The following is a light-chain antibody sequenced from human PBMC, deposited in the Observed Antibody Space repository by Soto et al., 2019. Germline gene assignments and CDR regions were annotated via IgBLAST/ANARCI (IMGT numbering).Light chain of an antibody. CDR1: SSDFGGYNY. CDR2: DDD. J-gene: IGLJ1*01. Sequence: QSALTHPRSVSGSPGQSVTISCTGTSSDFGGYNYVSWYQQLPGTAPKLLIYDDDKRPSGIPDRFSGSKSGTSATLGITGFQTGDEADYYCGSWDSSLSAYVFGTGTKVTVL. V-gene: IGLV1-51*01. CDR3: GSWDSSLSAYV.